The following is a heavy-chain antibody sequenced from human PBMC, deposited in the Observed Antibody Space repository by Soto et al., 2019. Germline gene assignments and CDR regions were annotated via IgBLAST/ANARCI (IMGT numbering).Heavy chain of an antibody. CDR3: AGSDGYNFNWLDS. CDR1: GYTFATYD. D-gene: IGHD2-21*01. J-gene: IGHJ5*01. V-gene: IGHV1-8*01. Sequence: QVQLVQSGAEVKTPGASVKVSCKASGYTFATYDINWVRQAPGQGLEWMGWMNPNSGNTGYAQKFQGRLTMTRDTALSVAHMELSSLRNEDTAVYYCAGSDGYNFNWLDSWGQGPLVTVSA. CDR2: MNPNSGNT.